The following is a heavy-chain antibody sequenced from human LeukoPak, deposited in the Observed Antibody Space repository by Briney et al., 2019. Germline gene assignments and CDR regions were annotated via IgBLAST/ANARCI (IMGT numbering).Heavy chain of an antibody. CDR1: GYSFTSYW. Sequence: GESLKISCKGSGYSFTSYWIGWVRPMPGKGLEWMGIIYPGDSDTRYSPSFQGQVTISADKSISTAYLQWSSLKASDTAMYYCARPRRWLQFQDAFDIWGQGTMVTVSS. CDR3: ARPRRWLQFQDAFDI. V-gene: IGHV5-51*01. D-gene: IGHD5-24*01. J-gene: IGHJ3*02. CDR2: IYPGDSDT.